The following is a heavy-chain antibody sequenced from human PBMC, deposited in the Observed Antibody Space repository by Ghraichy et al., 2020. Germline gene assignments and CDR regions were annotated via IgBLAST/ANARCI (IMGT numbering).Heavy chain of an antibody. CDR3: ARSLGIIYGMDV. D-gene: IGHD1-26*01. Sequence: GESLNISCAASGFTFSSYWMTWVRQAPGKGLEWVANIKQEGSEKYYVDSVKGRFTISRDNAKNSLFLQMSSLRAEDTAVYYCARSLGIIYGMDVWGQGTTVTVSS. V-gene: IGHV3-7*03. J-gene: IGHJ6*02. CDR1: GFTFSSYW. CDR2: IKQEGSEK.